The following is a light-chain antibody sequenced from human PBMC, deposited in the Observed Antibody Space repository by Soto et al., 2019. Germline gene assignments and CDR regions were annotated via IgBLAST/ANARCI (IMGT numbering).Light chain of an antibody. J-gene: IGLJ3*02. Sequence: QSVLTQPPSVSGAPGQRVTISCTGSSSNIGAGYDVHWYQQLPGTAPKLLIYGNSNRPSGVPDRFSGSKSGTSASLAITGLQAEDEADYYYQSYDSSLSDGVFGGGTKLTVL. V-gene: IGLV1-40*01. CDR1: SSNIGAGYD. CDR2: GNS. CDR3: QSYDSSLSDGV.